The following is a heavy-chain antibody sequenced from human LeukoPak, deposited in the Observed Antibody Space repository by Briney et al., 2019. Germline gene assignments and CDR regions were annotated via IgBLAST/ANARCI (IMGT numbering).Heavy chain of an antibody. D-gene: IGHD1-26*01. J-gene: IGHJ4*02. V-gene: IGHV1-69*05. CDR1: GGTFSSYA. CDR3: AEPGQSGSYNY. CDR2: IIPIFGTA. Sequence: GASVKVSCKASGGTFSSYAISWVRQAPGQGLEWMGGIIPIFGTANYAQKFQGRVTITTDESTSTAYMELSSLRSEDTAVYYCAEPGQSGSYNYWGLGTLVTVSS.